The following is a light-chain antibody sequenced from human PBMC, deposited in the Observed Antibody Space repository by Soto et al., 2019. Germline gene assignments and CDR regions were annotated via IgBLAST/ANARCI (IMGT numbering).Light chain of an antibody. CDR3: QQSYSRPRT. V-gene: IGKV1-39*01. CDR2: TAS. CDR1: QSIISY. Sequence: DIQMSQSPSSLSASVGVIVTITVRASQSIISYLNWYQQKPGKAPNLLIYTASSLESGVPSRFSGSGSGTDFTLTITSLQPEDFATYFCQQSYSRPRTFGQRTKVDIK. J-gene: IGKJ1*01.